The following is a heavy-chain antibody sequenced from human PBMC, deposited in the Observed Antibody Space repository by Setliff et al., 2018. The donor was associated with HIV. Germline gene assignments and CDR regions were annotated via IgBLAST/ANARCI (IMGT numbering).Heavy chain of an antibody. Sequence: ASVKVSCKASGYTFTGYYMHWVRQAPGQGLEWMGRINPNSGGTNYAQKFQGRVTLTRDTSITTAYMELTRLRSDDTAVYYCARQPLYNDYDWRSYYFDYWGQGSLVTVSS. CDR1: GYTFTGYY. J-gene: IGHJ4*02. CDR3: ARQPLYNDYDWRSYYFDY. V-gene: IGHV1-2*06. D-gene: IGHD5-12*01. CDR2: INPNSGGT.